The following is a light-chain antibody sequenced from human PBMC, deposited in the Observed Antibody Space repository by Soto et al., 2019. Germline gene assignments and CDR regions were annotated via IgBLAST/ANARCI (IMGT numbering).Light chain of an antibody. V-gene: IGLV2-14*01. CDR2: EVS. CDR1: SNDVGGYDY. J-gene: IGLJ1*01. CDR3: SSYTSRSTL. Sequence: QSALTQPASVSGSPGQSITISCTGTSNDVGGYDYVSWYQQEPGKAPKVIIYEVSNRPSGVSDRFSGSKSGNMASLTISGLQAADEADYYCSSYTSRSTLFGTGTKVNV.